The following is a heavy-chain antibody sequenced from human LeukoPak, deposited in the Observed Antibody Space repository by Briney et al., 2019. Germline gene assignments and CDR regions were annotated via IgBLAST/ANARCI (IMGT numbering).Heavy chain of an antibody. Sequence: SETLSLTCSVSGYSISRGYYWGWIRQPPGKGLEWIASIHYTGSTYYNPSLKSRVTKSIDTSRNEFYLKLRSVAAADTAVYFCARFSWGSGGFDYWGQGTQVTVSS. CDR3: ARFSWGSGGFDY. D-gene: IGHD7-27*01. CDR1: GYSISRGYY. J-gene: IGHJ4*02. CDR2: IHYTGST. V-gene: IGHV4-38-2*02.